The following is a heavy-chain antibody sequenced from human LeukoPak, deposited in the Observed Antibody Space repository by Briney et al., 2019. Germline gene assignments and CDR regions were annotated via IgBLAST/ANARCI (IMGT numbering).Heavy chain of an antibody. J-gene: IGHJ6*03. CDR3: ARGSYYYDSSGSGLFYYYYMDV. CDR1: GGTFSSYA. D-gene: IGHD3-22*01. V-gene: IGHV1-69*05. Sequence: SVKVSCKASGGTFSSYAISWVRQAPGQGLEWMGGIIPIFGTANYAQKFQGRVTITTDESTSTAYMELSSLRSEDTAVYYCARGSYYYDSSGSGLFYYYYMDVWGKGTTVTVSS. CDR2: IIPIFGTA.